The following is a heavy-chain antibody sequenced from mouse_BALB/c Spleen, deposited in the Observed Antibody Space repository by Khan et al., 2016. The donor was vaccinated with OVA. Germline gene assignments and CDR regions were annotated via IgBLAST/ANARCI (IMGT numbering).Heavy chain of an antibody. Sequence: EVELVESGPSLVQPSQTLSLTCSVTGDSITSGFWSWIRKLPGNKLEYMGYMIYSGYTYYNPSLKGRFSITRHTSKNQYYLQFNSVTTEDSATYYCARSTYRYAFAYWGRGTLVTVSA. CDR2: MIYSGYT. J-gene: IGHJ3*01. D-gene: IGHD2-14*01. V-gene: IGHV3-8*02. CDR3: ARSTYRYAFAY. CDR1: GDSITSGF.